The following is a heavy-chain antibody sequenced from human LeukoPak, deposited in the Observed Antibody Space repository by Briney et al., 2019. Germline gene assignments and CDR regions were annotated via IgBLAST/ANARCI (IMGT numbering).Heavy chain of an antibody. CDR1: GFTFSGSA. CDR2: IRSKANSYAT. D-gene: IGHD3-3*01. Sequence: GGSLTLSCAASGFTFSGSAMHWVRQASGKGLEGCGRIRSKANSYATAYAASVKVRFTISRDDSKNTAYLQMNSLKTEDTAVYYCTGVAGEISWGQGTLVTVSS. V-gene: IGHV3-73*01. J-gene: IGHJ4*02. CDR3: TGVAGEIS.